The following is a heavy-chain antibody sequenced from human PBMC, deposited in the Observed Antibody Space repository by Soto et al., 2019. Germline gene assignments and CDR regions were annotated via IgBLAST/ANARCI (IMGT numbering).Heavy chain of an antibody. Sequence: QTLSLTCAISGDSVSINSAAWNWIRQSPSRGLEWLGRTYYRSKWYNDYAVSVKSRITINPDTSKNQFSLQLNSVTPEDTAVYYCARGLFMPEDYDFWSGAYGMDVWGQGTTVTVS. CDR2: TYYRSKWYN. V-gene: IGHV6-1*01. CDR3: ARGLFMPEDYDFWSGAYGMDV. J-gene: IGHJ6*02. D-gene: IGHD3-3*01. CDR1: GDSVSINSAA.